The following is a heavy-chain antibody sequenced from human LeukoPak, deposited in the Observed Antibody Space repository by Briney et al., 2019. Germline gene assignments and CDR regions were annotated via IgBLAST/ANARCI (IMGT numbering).Heavy chain of an antibody. CDR1: GGSISSYY. CDR3: ARDLYSSSSGFDY. Sequence: SETLSPTCTVSGGSISSYYWSWIRQPPGKGLEWIGYIYYSGSTNYNPSLKSRVTISVNTSKNQFSLKLSSVTAADTAVYYCARDLYSSSSGFDYWGQGTLVTVSS. V-gene: IGHV4-59*01. J-gene: IGHJ4*02. CDR2: IYYSGST. D-gene: IGHD6-6*01.